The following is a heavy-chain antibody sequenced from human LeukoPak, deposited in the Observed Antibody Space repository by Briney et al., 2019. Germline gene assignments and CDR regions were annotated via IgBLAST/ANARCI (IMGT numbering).Heavy chain of an antibody. CDR1: GGSISGYY. J-gene: IGHJ4*02. CDR3: ARDSGGDTGAATLGY. D-gene: IGHD2-15*01. Sequence: SETLSLTCTVSGGSISGYYWSWIRQPPGKGLEWIGYIYYSGSTNYNPSLKSRVTISVDTSKNQFSLKLSSVTAADTAVYYCARDSGGDTGAATLGYWGQGTLVTVSS. V-gene: IGHV4-59*01. CDR2: IYYSGST.